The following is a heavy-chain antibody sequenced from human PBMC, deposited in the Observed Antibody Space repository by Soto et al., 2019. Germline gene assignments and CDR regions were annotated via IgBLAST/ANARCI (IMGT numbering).Heavy chain of an antibody. Sequence: PGGSLRLSCAASGFTFSSYAMHWVRQAPGKGLEWVAVISYDGSNKYYADSVKGRFTISRDNSRNTLYLQMNSLRAEDTAVYYCARDQGIMVRGLRSYGMDVWGQGTTVTVSS. J-gene: IGHJ6*02. CDR1: GFTFSSYA. CDR2: ISYDGSNK. V-gene: IGHV3-30*14. D-gene: IGHD3-10*01. CDR3: ARDQGIMVRGLRSYGMDV.